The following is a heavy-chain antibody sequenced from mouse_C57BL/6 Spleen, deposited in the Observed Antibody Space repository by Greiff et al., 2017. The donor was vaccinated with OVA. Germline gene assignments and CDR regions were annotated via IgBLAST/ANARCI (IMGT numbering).Heavy chain of an antibody. CDR2: INPNNGGT. J-gene: IGHJ4*01. Sequence: SGPELVKPGASVKIPCKASGYTFTDYNMDWVKQSPGKSLEWIGDINPNNGGTIYNQKFKGKATLTVDKSSSTAYMELRSLTSEDTAVYYCARLGGYYAMDYWGQGTSVTVSS. CDR3: ARLGGYYAMDY. CDR1: GYTFTDYN. D-gene: IGHD1-1*02. V-gene: IGHV1-18*01.